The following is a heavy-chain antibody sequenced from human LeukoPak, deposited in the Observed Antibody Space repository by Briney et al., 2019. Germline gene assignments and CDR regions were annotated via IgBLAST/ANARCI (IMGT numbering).Heavy chain of an antibody. J-gene: IGHJ3*02. CDR3: ASLNDAFDI. CDR1: GGSLSGYY. V-gene: IGHV4-34*01. CDR2: ISDGGNT. Sequence: SETLSLTCGVYGGSLSGYYWNWIRQPPGKGLEWIGEISDGGNTKYDPSLKSRVTISVDTSKNQFSLKLSSVTAADTAVYYCASLNDAFDIWGQGTMVTVSS.